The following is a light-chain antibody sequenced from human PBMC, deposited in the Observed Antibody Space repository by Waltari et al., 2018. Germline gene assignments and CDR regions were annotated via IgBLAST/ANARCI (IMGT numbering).Light chain of an antibody. Sequence: QSALTQPVSVSGSPGQSITISCTGTSNDVGTYQFVSWYQQHPGKAPKVIIFEVNERPSGVSNRFAGSKSGKTASLTISGLQPEDEADYYCCSYAGSSTWVFGGGTKLTVL. CDR1: SNDVGTYQF. CDR3: CSYAGSSTWV. V-gene: IGLV2-23*02. J-gene: IGLJ3*02. CDR2: EVN.